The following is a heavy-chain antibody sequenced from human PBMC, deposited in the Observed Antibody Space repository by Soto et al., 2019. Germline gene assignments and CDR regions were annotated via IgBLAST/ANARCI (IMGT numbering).Heavy chain of an antibody. CDR3: AREGFGYSYGY. D-gene: IGHD5-18*01. CDR1: GFTFSSYW. V-gene: IGHV3-74*01. CDR2: MNIDGNSI. J-gene: IGHJ4*02. Sequence: VGSLRPSCAASGFTFSSYWMHWVRQTPGKGLMWVSRMNIDGNSINYADSVKGRFTISRDNAKNTLYLQMNSLRAEDTAVYYCAREGFGYSYGYSGQGTLVTVSS.